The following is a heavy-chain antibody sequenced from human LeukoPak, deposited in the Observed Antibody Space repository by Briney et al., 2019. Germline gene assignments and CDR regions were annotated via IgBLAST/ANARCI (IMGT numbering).Heavy chain of an antibody. CDR1: GFTFSSYS. Sequence: GGSLRLSCAASGFTFSSYSMNWVRQAPGKGLEWVSSISSSSSYIYYADSVMGRFTISRDNAKNSLYLQMNSLRAEDTAVYYCARDIAIAPFDYWGQGTLVTVSS. CDR2: ISSSSSYI. CDR3: ARDIAIAPFDY. J-gene: IGHJ4*02. D-gene: IGHD3-16*02. V-gene: IGHV3-21*01.